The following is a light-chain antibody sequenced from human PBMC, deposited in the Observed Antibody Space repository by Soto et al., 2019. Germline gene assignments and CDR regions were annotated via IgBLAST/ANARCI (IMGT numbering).Light chain of an antibody. Sequence: VMTQAPATLSVYPRERATLSCRASQTINNNVAWYQLKDGQVPRLLIYGASHRAAGIPARFSGSGFGTDFTLTISSLEPEDAAVYYCQQRSNWPPISFGQGTRLEI. CDR2: GAS. CDR3: QQRSNWPPIS. J-gene: IGKJ5*01. V-gene: IGKV3-11*01. CDR1: QTINNN.